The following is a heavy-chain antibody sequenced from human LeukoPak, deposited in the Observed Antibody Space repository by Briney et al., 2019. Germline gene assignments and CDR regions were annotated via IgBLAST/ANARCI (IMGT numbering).Heavy chain of an antibody. CDR1: GGSFSSHY. V-gene: IGHV4-34*01. D-gene: IGHD6-19*01. CDR3: ARGMRQGSAWSWGPKEKSYQYMDV. J-gene: IGHJ6*04. Sequence: KPSDTLSLTCGVSGGSFSSHYWTWIRQPPAKGREWIGEINPRESTNYNPSLGSRVTVSADTSRNQLSRSLTSVTAADSAVSFCARGMRQGSAWSWGPKEKSYQYMDVWGTGTTVIVSS. CDR2: INPREST.